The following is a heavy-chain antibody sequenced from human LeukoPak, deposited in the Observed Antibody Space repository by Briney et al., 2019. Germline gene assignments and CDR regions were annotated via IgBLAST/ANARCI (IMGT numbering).Heavy chain of an antibody. D-gene: IGHD1-14*01. CDR3: ARDHRKSMDV. CDR2: ISSSSSYI. CDR1: GFTFSSYS. Sequence: GGSLRLSCAASGFTFSSYSMNWVRQAPGKGLEWVSSISSSSSYIYDADSVNGRFTISRDNAKNSLYLQMNSLRAEDTAVYYCARDHRKSMDVWGKGTTVTVSS. J-gene: IGHJ6*03. V-gene: IGHV3-21*01.